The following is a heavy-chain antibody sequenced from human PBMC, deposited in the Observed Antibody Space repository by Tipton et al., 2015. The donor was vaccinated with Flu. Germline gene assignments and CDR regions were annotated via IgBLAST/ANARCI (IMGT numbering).Heavy chain of an antibody. V-gene: IGHV4-38-2*01. CDR3: ATTTYYYGSGSHDY. J-gene: IGHJ4*02. CDR2: VYHGGTT. CDR1: GDSVGSDYY. D-gene: IGHD3-10*01. Sequence: TLSLTCSVFGDSVGSDYYWGWIRQPPGKGLEWIGCVYHGGTTYYNPSLKSRVAISLDTFKNQFSLKLTSVTAADTAVYYCATTTYYYGSGSHDYWGQGTLVTVSS.